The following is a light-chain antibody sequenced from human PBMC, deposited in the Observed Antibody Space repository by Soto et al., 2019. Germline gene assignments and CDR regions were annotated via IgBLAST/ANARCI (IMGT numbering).Light chain of an antibody. V-gene: IGKV3-15*01. CDR3: QQYNNWPPYS. Sequence: EIVMTQSPATLSVSPGERATLSCRASQSVSSNLAWYQQKPGQAPRLLIYGASTRATGISARFIRSGSGTEFTLTISYVQSADFAVYYCQQYNNWPPYSFGQGTKLEI. J-gene: IGKJ2*01. CDR2: GAS. CDR1: QSVSSN.